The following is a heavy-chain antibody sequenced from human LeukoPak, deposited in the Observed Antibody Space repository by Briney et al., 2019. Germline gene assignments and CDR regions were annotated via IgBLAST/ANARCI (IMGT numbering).Heavy chain of an antibody. CDR1: GYSFTSYR. D-gene: IGHD6-19*01. Sequence: GESLKISCKGSGYSFTSYRMGWVRQMPGKGLEWMGIIYPDDSDIRYSPSFQGQVTISADKSISTAYLQWSSLKASDTAMYFCARSHRSGPDAFDIWGQGTMVTVSS. V-gene: IGHV5-51*01. CDR2: IYPDDSDI. CDR3: ARSHRSGPDAFDI. J-gene: IGHJ3*02.